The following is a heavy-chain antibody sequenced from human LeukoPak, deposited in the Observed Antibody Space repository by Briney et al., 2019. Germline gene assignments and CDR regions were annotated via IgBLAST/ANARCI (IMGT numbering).Heavy chain of an antibody. J-gene: IGHJ5*02. CDR3: ARSKARMLYWFDP. D-gene: IGHD2-8*01. Sequence: SETLSLTCTVSGGSVSSYYWSWIRQPPGKGLEWIGEINHSGSTNYNPSLKSRVTISVDTSKNQFSLKLSSVTAADTAVYYCARSKARMLYWFDPWGQGTLVTVSS. CDR2: INHSGST. CDR1: GGSVSSYY. V-gene: IGHV4-34*01.